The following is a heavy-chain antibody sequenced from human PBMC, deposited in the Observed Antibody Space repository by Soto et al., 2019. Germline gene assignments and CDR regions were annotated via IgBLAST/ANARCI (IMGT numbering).Heavy chain of an antibody. D-gene: IGHD4-17*01. Sequence: EVQLLESGGGVVQPGGSLRLSCAASGFTFSDYAMSWVRQTPGKGLQWVSGVGGSDDDNHYADSVRGRFIVYRDISKNPLYLQMNSLRADDTAIYFCAKDATSFNGGWAPFDMWGQGTEVTVSS. V-gene: IGHV3-23*01. CDR1: GFTFSDYA. CDR2: VGGSDDDN. CDR3: AKDATSFNGGWAPFDM. J-gene: IGHJ3*02.